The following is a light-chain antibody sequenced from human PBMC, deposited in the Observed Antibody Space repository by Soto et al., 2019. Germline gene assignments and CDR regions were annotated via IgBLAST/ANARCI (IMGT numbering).Light chain of an antibody. V-gene: IGLV2-8*01. J-gene: IGLJ2*01. CDR3: SSYAGSNNVV. Sequence: QSVLTQPPSASGSPGQSVTISCTGASSDVGGYNYVSWYQQHPGKAPKLMIYEVSKRPSGVPDRFSGSKSGNTASLTVSGLKAEDEAAYYCSSYAGSNNVVFGGGTQLTVL. CDR1: SSDVGGYNY. CDR2: EVS.